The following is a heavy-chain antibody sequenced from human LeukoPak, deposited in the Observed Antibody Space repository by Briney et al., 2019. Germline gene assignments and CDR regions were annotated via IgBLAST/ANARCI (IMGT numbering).Heavy chain of an antibody. CDR3: ARLGVATTGQMPYYYGMDV. Sequence: ASVKVSCAASGYTFTSYGISWVRQAPGQGLEWMGWISAYNGNTNYAQKLQRRVTMTTETSTSTACMELRSLRSDDTAVYYCARLGVATTGQMPYYYGMDVWGKGTTVTVSS. D-gene: IGHD5-12*01. V-gene: IGHV1-18*04. J-gene: IGHJ6*04. CDR2: ISAYNGNT. CDR1: GYTFTSYG.